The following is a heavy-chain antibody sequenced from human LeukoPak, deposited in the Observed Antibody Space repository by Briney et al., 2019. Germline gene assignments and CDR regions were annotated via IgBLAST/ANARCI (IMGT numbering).Heavy chain of an antibody. J-gene: IGHJ4*02. CDR3: ARDHRYCSGGSCYDY. CDR2: ISSSSSYI. Sequence: GGSLRLSCAASGFTFSSYSMNWVRQAPRKGLEWVSSISSSSSYIYYADSVKGRFTISRDNAKNSLYLQMNSLRAEDTAVYYCARDHRYCSGGSCYDYWGQGTLVTVSS. CDR1: GFTFSSYS. V-gene: IGHV3-21*01. D-gene: IGHD2-15*01.